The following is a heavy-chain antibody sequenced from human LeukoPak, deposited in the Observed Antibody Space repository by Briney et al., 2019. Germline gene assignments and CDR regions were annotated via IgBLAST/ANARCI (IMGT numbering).Heavy chain of an antibody. CDR2: ISSSGDST. CDR1: GFTFSSYA. V-gene: IGHV3-23*01. CDR3: AKVGTIETTEELNWFDP. J-gene: IGHJ5*02. Sequence: GGSLRLSCAASGFTFSSYAMIWVRQAPGKGLEWVSIISSSGDSTYYADSVKGRFTFSRDNSKNTLSLQMSSLGADDTAVYYCAKVGTIETTEELNWFDPWGQGTLVTVYS. D-gene: IGHD4-11*01.